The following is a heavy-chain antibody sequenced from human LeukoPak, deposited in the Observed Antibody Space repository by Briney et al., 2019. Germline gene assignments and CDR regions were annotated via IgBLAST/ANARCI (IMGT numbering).Heavy chain of an antibody. CDR2: INPSSGGT. V-gene: IGHV1-2*02. Sequence: ASVKVSCKPSGYSFTSYYIHWVRQAPGQGLEWMGWINPSSGGTEYAQKFQGRVTMTGDTSISTAYMELSRLRSDDTAVYYCARDRGSSWYVDYWGQGTLVTVSS. D-gene: IGHD6-13*01. CDR1: GYSFTSYY. CDR3: ARDRGSSWYVDY. J-gene: IGHJ4*02.